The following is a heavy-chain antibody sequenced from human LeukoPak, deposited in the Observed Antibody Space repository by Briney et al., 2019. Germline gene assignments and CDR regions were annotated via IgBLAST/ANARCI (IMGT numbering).Heavy chain of an antibody. CDR1: GYTFTSYG. V-gene: IGHV1-18*01. CDR2: ISAYNGNT. CDR3: ARDDGYSYGGDFDY. J-gene: IGHJ4*02. D-gene: IGHD5-18*01. Sequence: ASVKVYCEASGYTFTSYGISWVRQAPGQGHEWMGWISAYNGNTNYAQKLQGRVTMTTDTSTSTAYMELRSLRSDDTAVYYCARDDGYSYGGDFDYWGQGTLVTVSS.